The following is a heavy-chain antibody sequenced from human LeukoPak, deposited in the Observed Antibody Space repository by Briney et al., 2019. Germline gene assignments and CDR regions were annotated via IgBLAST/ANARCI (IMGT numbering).Heavy chain of an antibody. V-gene: IGHV3-48*03. J-gene: IGHJ4*02. CDR3: AREAGGGRGAGIDY. D-gene: IGHD1-1*01. CDR2: ISSSGSTI. CDR1: GFSFSNYE. Sequence: GGSLRLSCAASGFSFSNYELNWVRQAPGKGLEWVSYISSSGSTIYYADSVKGRFSVSRDSAENSLFLQMNSLRAEDTVVYYGAREAGGGRGAGIDYWGQGTLVIASS.